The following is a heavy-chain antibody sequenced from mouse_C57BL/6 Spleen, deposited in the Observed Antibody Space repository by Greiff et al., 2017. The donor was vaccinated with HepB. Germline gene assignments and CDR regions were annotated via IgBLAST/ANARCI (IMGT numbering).Heavy chain of an antibody. CDR2: IYPGSGST. CDR1: GYTFTSYW. V-gene: IGHV1-55*01. D-gene: IGHD4-1*01. CDR3: ARKGANWAEGFAY. Sequence: QVQLQQPGAELVKPGASVKMSCKASGYTFTSYWITWVKQRPGQGLEWIGDIYPGSGSTNYNEKFKSKATLTVDTSSSTAYMQLSSLTSEDSAVYSCARKGANWAEGFAYWGQGTLVTVSA. J-gene: IGHJ3*01.